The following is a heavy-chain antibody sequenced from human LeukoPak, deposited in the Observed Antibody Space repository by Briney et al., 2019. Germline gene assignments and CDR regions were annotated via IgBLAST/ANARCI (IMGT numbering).Heavy chain of an antibody. CDR1: GFTFSSYT. CDR3: VRAPPGTGWLIDH. Sequence: GGSLRLSCAASGFTFSSYTMTWVRQAPGKGLEWVSAISGSGGSTYYADSVKGRFTISRENAKSSLYLQMNSLRVGDTAVYYCVRAPPGTGWLIDHWGQGTMVAVSS. CDR2: ISGSGGST. V-gene: IGHV3-23*01. J-gene: IGHJ4*02. D-gene: IGHD5-24*01.